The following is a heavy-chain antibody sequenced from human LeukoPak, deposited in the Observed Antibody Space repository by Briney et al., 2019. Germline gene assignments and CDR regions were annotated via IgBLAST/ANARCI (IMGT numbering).Heavy chain of an antibody. CDR1: GGSISSGGYS. D-gene: IGHD6-13*01. CDR2: IYTSGST. V-gene: IGHV4-61*02. Sequence: PSQTLSLTCAVSGGSISSGGYSWSWIRRPPGKGLEWIGRIYTSGSTNYNPSLKSRVTMSVDTSKNQFSLKLRSVTAADTAIYYCARGRSSSPTSPWGQGTLVTVSS. CDR3: ARGRSSSPTSP. J-gene: IGHJ5*02.